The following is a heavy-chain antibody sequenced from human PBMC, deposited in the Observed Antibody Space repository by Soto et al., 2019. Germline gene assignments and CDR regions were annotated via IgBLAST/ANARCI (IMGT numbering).Heavy chain of an antibody. CDR3: ATGKAVAGTSSY. CDR2: FDPEDGET. J-gene: IGHJ4*02. D-gene: IGHD6-19*01. V-gene: IGHV1-24*01. Sequence: GASVKVSCKVSGYTLAELSRRWVRQAPGKGLEWMGGFDPEDGETIYAQKFQGRVTMTEDTSTDTAYMELSSLRSEDTAVYYCATGKAVAGTSSYWGQGTLVIVSS. CDR1: GYTLAELS.